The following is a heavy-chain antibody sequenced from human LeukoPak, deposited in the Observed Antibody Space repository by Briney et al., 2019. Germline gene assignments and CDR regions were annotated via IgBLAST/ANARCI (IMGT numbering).Heavy chain of an antibody. J-gene: IGHJ3*02. CDR3: ATSRRTFGGVPGAFDI. CDR1: GYTFTSYG. D-gene: IGHD3-16*01. Sequence: ASVKVSCKASGYTFTSYGISWVRQAPGQGLEWMGWISAYNGNTNYAQKLQGRVTMTTDTSTSTAYMELRSLRSEDTAVYYCATSRRTFGGVPGAFDIWGQGTMVTVSS. CDR2: ISAYNGNT. V-gene: IGHV1-18*01.